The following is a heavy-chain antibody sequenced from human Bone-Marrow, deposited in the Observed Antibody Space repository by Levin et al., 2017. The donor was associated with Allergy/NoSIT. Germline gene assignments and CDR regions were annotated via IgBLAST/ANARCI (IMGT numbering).Heavy chain of an antibody. V-gene: IGHV3-15*01. J-gene: IGHJ4*02. CDR3: EATYDYGTNAPPGDY. D-gene: IGHD4/OR15-4a*01. CDR1: GFTFSNAW. Sequence: GGSLRLSCAASGFTFSNAWMNWVRQAPGKGLEWVGRIKSKSAGGTTDYSAPVKGRFTISRDDSKHTLFLQMNSLTIEDTAFYSGEATYDYGTNAPPGDYWGQGALVTVSS. CDR2: IKSKSAGGTT.